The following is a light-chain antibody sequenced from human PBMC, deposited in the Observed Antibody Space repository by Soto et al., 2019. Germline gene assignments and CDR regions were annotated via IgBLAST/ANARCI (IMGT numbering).Light chain of an antibody. CDR1: SSNIGAGYD. Sequence: QSVLTQPPSVYGAPGQRVTISCTGSSSNIGAGYDVHWYQQLPGTAPKLLIFANTNRPSGVPVRFSGSRSVTSASLAITGLQADDEADYYCQSYDSSLSGFVFGIGTKLTVL. CDR2: ANT. J-gene: IGLJ1*01. V-gene: IGLV1-40*01. CDR3: QSYDSSLSGFV.